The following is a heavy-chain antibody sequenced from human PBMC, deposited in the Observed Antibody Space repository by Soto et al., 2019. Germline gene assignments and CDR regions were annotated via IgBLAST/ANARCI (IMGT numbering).Heavy chain of an antibody. V-gene: IGHV4-39*01. CDR2: IYYSGST. J-gene: IGHJ5*02. CDR1: GGSIISSSYY. CDR3: ARHRARNWFDP. Sequence: SETLSLTCIVSGGSIISSSYYLFCIRQPPWKGLEWIGSIYYSGSTYYNPSLKSRVTISVDTSKNQFSLKLSSVTAADTAVFYCARHRARNWFDPWGQGTLVTVSS. D-gene: IGHD6-6*01.